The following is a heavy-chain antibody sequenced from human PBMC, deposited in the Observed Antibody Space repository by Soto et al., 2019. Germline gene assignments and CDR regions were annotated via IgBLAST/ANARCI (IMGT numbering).Heavy chain of an antibody. J-gene: IGHJ6*02. CDR3: ILSRCGGGFLGPDSAHYIPGLDV. D-gene: IGHD2-21*01. V-gene: IGHV2-5*02. CDR1: GFSLNTGGLG. Sequence: SGPTLGNPTQRLTLTCSVSGFSLNTGGLGVGWIRQPPGKALEWLALIYWDDDKRYSPSLRNRLSISKDTSNNLVVFTMTNMDPVDTATYYCILSRCGGGFLGPDSAHYIPGLDVWGHRTAVTVSS. CDR2: IYWDDDK.